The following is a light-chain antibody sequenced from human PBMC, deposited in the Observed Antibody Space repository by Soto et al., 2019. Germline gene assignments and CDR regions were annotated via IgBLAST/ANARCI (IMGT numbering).Light chain of an antibody. J-gene: IGKJ4*01. V-gene: IGKV3-11*01. CDR2: DAS. Sequence: EIVLTQSPGTLSLSPGERATLSCRASQSFTSRSLAWYQQKPGLAPRLLIYDASNRATGIPARFSGSGSGTDFTLTISSLEPQDFAVYYCQQRSNWPLLTFGGGTKVDIK. CDR1: QSFTSRS. CDR3: QQRSNWPLLT.